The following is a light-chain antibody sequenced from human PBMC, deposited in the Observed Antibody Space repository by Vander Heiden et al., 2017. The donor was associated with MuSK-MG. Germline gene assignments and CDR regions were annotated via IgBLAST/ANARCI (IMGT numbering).Light chain of an antibody. Sequence: EIVMTQSPATLSVSPGATATLSCTASQRVSNNLAWYQQKPDQAPMLLIDGASTRANGTPDMFSGSGSGKEFTLTSSSLQSEDVAVYYWQQDNTLWTFGQGTKVEIK. CDR2: GAS. V-gene: IGKV3-15*01. CDR3: QQDNTLWT. CDR1: QRVSNN. J-gene: IGKJ1*01.